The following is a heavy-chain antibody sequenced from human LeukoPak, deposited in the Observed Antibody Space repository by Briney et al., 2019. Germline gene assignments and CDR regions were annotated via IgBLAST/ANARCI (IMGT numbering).Heavy chain of an antibody. V-gene: IGHV3-30*03. CDR3: ARALDSSGWNGRDY. Sequence: QAGGSLRLSCATSGFTFSNYGIHWARQAPGKGLEWVAVISYDGSNKDYADSVKGRFTISRDKSKNTLYLQMNSLRPEDTAVYYCARALDSSGWNGRDYWGQGTLVTVSS. D-gene: IGHD6-19*01. J-gene: IGHJ4*02. CDR1: GFTFSNYG. CDR2: ISYDGSNK.